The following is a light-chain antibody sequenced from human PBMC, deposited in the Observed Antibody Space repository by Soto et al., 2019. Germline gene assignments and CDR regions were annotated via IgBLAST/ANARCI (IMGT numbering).Light chain of an antibody. V-gene: IGLV2-23*02. CDR1: SSDVVTYNL. Sequence: QSALTQPASVSGSPGQSINISCTGTSSDVVTYNLVSWYQQHPGKTPTVLIYEVSERPSGVSNSFSGSKSCSTASLTISGLQAEDEAEYCCCSYAGSRTHVLFGGGTQLTVL. CDR2: EVS. CDR3: CSYAGSRTHVL. J-gene: IGLJ2*01.